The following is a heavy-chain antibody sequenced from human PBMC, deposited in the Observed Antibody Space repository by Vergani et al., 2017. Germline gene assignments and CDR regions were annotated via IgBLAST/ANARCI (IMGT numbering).Heavy chain of an antibody. V-gene: IGHV4-31*03. J-gene: IGHJ4*02. D-gene: IGHD3-22*01. CDR3: ARVNYYDSSGYYPLDY. Sequence: QVQLQESGPGLVKPSQTLSLTCTVSGGPISSGGYYWSWIRQHPGKGLEWIGYIYYSGSTYYNPSLKSRVTISVDTSKNQFSLKLSSVTAADTAVYYCARVNYYDSSGYYPLDYWGQGTLVTVSS. CDR1: GGPISSGGYY. CDR2: IYYSGST.